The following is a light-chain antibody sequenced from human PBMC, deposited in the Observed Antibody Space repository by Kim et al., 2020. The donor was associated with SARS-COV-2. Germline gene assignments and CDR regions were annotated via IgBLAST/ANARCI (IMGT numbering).Light chain of an antibody. J-gene: IGLJ2*01. V-gene: IGLV6-57*03. Sequence: ATISSPPRGGSIASSYVQWYQQRPSSAPTPLIYEDKQRPSGVPDRFSGSIDSSSNSASLTISGLKTEDEADYYCQSSDNSNLHVVFGGGTQLTVL. CDR2: EDK. CDR3: QSSDNSNLHVV. CDR1: GGSIASSY.